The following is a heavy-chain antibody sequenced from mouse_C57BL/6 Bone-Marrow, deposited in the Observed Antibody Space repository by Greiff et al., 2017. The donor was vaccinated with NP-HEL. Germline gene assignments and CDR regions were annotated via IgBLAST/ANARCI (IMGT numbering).Heavy chain of an antibody. J-gene: IGHJ2*01. CDR3: ARQGYYYGSSPVYFDY. Sequence: EVMLVESGGGLVKPGGSLKLSCAASGFTFSSYTMSWVRQTPEKRLEWVATISGGGGNTYYPDSVKGRFTISRDNAKNTLYLQMSSLRSEDTALDYCARQGYYYGSSPVYFDYWGQGTTLTVSS. V-gene: IGHV5-9*01. CDR2: ISGGGGNT. CDR1: GFTFSSYT. D-gene: IGHD1-1*01.